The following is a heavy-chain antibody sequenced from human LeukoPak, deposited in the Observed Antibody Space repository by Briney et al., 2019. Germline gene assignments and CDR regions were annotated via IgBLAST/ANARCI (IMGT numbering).Heavy chain of an antibody. V-gene: IGHV3-23*01. CDR3: ARDRRYCSGGSCDHDAFDI. CDR1: GFTFSTYA. CDR2: ISTSGRST. D-gene: IGHD2-15*01. Sequence: GGSLRLSCAASGFTFSTYAMSWVRQAPGKGLEWVSTISTSGRSTYYADSVKGRFTISRDNSKNTLYLQMNSLRAEDTAVYYCARDRRYCSGGSCDHDAFDIWGQGTMVTVSS. J-gene: IGHJ3*02.